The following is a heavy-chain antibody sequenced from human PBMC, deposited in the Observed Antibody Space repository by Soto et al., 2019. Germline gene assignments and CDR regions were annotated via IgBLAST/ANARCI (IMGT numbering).Heavy chain of an antibody. J-gene: IGHJ4*02. CDR2: IVVGSGNT. D-gene: IGHD3-3*01. Sequence: KLYRKASGFTNISSAVQCVRQARGQRLEWIGWIVVGSGNTNYAQKFQERVTITRDMSTSTAYMELSSLRSEDTAVYYCAAVSRFLSVDYWGQGTLVTVSS. CDR1: GFTNISSA. V-gene: IGHV1-58*01. CDR3: AAVSRFLSVDY.